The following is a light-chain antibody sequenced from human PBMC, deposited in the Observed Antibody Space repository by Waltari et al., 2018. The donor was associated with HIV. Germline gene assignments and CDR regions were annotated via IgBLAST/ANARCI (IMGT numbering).Light chain of an antibody. V-gene: IGLV2-14*03. J-gene: IGLJ1*01. CDR2: DVS. CDR3: SSYTSSRTPFV. Sequence: QSALTQPASVSGSPGQSITISCTGTSSDVGGYNFVSWYQQHPGKAPKLMITDVSNRPSGVSNRFSGSKSGNTACLTISGLQAEDEADYYCSSYTSSRTPFVFGTGTKVTVL. CDR1: SSDVGGYNF.